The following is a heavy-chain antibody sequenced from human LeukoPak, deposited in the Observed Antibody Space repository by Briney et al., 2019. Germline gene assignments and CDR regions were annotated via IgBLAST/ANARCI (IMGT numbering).Heavy chain of an antibody. CDR3: ARDLFFDP. V-gene: IGHV4-31*11. CDR1: GGSFSGYH. J-gene: IGHJ5*02. CDR2: IYYSGST. Sequence: SETLSLTCAVYGGSFSGYHWSWIRQHPGKGLEWIGYIYYSGSTYYNPSLKSRVTISVDTSKNQFSLKLSSVTAADTAVYYCARDLFFDPWGQGTLVTVSS.